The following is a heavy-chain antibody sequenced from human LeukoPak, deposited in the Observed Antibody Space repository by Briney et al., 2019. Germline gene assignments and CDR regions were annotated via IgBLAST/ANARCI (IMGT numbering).Heavy chain of an antibody. Sequence: PGGSLRLSCAASGFTVSGVYMTWVRQAPGKGLEWVSTIYSGGSTYYADSVKGRFTISRDSSKSTMYLQMTSLTAEDTAVYYCAKGSGTSRPYYLDYWGRGTLVTVSS. CDR2: IYSGGST. CDR1: GFTVSGVY. V-gene: IGHV3-53*01. J-gene: IGHJ4*02. CDR3: AKGSGTSRPYYLDY. D-gene: IGHD6-25*01.